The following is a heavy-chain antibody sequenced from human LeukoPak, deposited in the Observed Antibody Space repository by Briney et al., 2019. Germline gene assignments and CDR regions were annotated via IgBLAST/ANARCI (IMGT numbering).Heavy chain of an antibody. CDR2: IIPMFGTA. V-gene: IGHV1-69*13. D-gene: IGHD2-2*01. J-gene: IGHJ5*02. CDR1: GGTFSSYA. Sequence: SVKVSCKGSGGTFSSYAISWVRQAPGQGLEWMGGIIPMFGTANYKQKFQGRVTITADESTSTVYMELSSLRSEDTAVYYCAGRRRTRYCSSTSCYANWFVPWGQGTLVTVSS. CDR3: AGRRRTRYCSSTSCYANWFVP.